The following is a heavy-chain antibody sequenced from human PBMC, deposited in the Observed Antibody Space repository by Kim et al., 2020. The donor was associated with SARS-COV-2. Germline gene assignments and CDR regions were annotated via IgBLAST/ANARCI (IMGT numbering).Heavy chain of an antibody. J-gene: IGHJ4*02. V-gene: IGHV1-2*02. CDR1: GYTFTGYY. D-gene: IGHD1-26*01. CDR2: INPNSGGT. CDR3: ARDPGLGRLRRPQAPGY. Sequence: ASVKVSCKASGYTFTGYYMHWVRQAPGQGLEWMGWINPNSGGTNYAQKFQGRVTMTRDTSISTAYMELSRLRSDDTAVYYCARDPGLGRLRRPQAPGYWGQGTLVTVSS.